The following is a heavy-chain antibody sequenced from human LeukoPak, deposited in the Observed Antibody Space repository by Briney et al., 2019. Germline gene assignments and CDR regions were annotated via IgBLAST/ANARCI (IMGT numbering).Heavy chain of an antibody. CDR1: GFTVSSNY. CDR2: IYSGGST. D-gene: IGHD6-19*01. J-gene: IGHJ4*02. Sequence: GGSPRLSRAASGFTVSSNYMSGVRQAPGKGLEWVSVIYSGGSTHYADSVKGRFTISRDNSKNTLYLQMNSLRAEDTAVYYCARDPSSGWYYFDYWGQGTLVTVSS. V-gene: IGHV3-66*01. CDR3: ARDPSSGWYYFDY.